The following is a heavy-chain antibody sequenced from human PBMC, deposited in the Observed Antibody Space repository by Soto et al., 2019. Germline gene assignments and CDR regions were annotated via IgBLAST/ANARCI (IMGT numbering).Heavy chain of an antibody. CDR3: ARDPTTVTTTAFDI. Sequence: QVQLVQSGTEVKKPGSSVKVSCKASEGTFTTSGISWVRQAPGQGLEWMGAIIPIFGIVNYGQKLQGRVTITADKSTTTAYMELTSLTSEDTAVYYCARDPTTVTTTAFDIWGQGTMVTVSS. D-gene: IGHD4-17*01. J-gene: IGHJ3*02. V-gene: IGHV1-69*17. CDR1: EGTFTTSG. CDR2: IIPIFGIV.